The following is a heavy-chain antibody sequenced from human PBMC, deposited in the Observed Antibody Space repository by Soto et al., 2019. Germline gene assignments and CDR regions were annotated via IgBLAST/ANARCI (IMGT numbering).Heavy chain of an antibody. V-gene: IGHV4-59*08. CDR2: IYYSGST. CDR1: GGSISSYY. Sequence: PSETLSLTCTVSGGSISSYYWSWIRQPPGKGLEWVGYIYYSGSTNYNPSLKSRVTISVDTSKNQFSLKLSSVTAADTAVYYCARQGIAVADHFSFDYWGQGTLVTVS. CDR3: ARQGIAVADHFSFDY. J-gene: IGHJ4*02. D-gene: IGHD6-19*01.